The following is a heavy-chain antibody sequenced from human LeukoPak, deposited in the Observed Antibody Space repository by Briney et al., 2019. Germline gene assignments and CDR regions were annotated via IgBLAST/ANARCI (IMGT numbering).Heavy chain of an antibody. CDR1: GYTFTGYY. J-gene: IGHJ6*03. D-gene: IGHD3-10*01. Sequence: GASVKVSCKASGYTFTGYYMHWVRQAPGQGLEWMGWINPNSGGTNYAQKFQGRVTMTRDTSISTAYMELSRLRSDDTAVYYCARVWWYERVRGVMTDYYMDVWGKGTTVTVSS. CDR2: INPNSGGT. V-gene: IGHV1-2*02. CDR3: ARVWWYERVRGVMTDYYMDV.